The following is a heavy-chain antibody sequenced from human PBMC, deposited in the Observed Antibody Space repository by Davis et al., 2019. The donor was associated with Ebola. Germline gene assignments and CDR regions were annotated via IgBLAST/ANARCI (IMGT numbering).Heavy chain of an antibody. J-gene: IGHJ4*02. Sequence: ASVKVSCKASGGTFSSYAISWVRQAPGKGLEWMGGFDPEDGETIYAQKFQGRVTMTEDTSTDTAYMELSSLRSEDTAVYYCATGECSGGSCYSGSYFDYWGQGTLVTVSS. CDR2: FDPEDGET. D-gene: IGHD2-15*01. CDR1: GGTFSSYA. CDR3: ATGECSGGSCYSGSYFDY. V-gene: IGHV1-24*01.